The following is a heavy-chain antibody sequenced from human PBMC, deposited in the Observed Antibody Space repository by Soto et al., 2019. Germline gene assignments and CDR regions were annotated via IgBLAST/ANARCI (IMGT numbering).Heavy chain of an antibody. CDR3: ARRSYDILTGARGYYYMDV. J-gene: IGHJ6*03. CDR2: IYYSGST. V-gene: IGHV4-59*08. D-gene: IGHD3-9*01. Sequence: SETLSLTCTVSGGSISSYYWSWIRQPPGKGLEWIGYIYYSGSTNYNPSLKSRVTISVDTSKNQFSLKLSSVTAADTAVYYCARRSYDILTGARGYYYMDVWGKGTTVTVSS. CDR1: GGSISSYY.